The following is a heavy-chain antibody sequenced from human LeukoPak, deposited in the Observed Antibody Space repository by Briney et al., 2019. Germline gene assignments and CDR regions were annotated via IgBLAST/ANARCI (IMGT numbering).Heavy chain of an antibody. CDR3: VRGPGRDGGY. CDR1: GFTFRDNY. J-gene: IGHJ4*02. Sequence: GGSLRLSCAASGFTFRDNYMSWIRQAPGKGPEWLCYISGSGTDINYAAPVKGRFTISRDNAKNSLFLQMNNLRVEDTAVCYCVRGPGRDGGYWGQGTLVTVSS. V-gene: IGHV3-11*04. CDR2: ISGSGTDI. D-gene: IGHD1-26*01.